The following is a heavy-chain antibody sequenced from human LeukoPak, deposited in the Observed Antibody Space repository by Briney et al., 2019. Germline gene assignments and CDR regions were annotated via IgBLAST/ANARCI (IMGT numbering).Heavy chain of an antibody. J-gene: IGHJ5*02. CDR2: IYYGGGT. V-gene: IGHV4-59*08. D-gene: IGHD3-3*01. CDR1: GGSISSYY. Sequence: SETLSLTCTVSGGSISSYYWSWIRQPPGKGLWWIGYIYYGGGTNYNPSLKSRVTLSVDTSKNQFSLKLSSVTAADTAVYYCARGHYDSNTWGQGTLVTVSS. CDR3: ARGHYDSNT.